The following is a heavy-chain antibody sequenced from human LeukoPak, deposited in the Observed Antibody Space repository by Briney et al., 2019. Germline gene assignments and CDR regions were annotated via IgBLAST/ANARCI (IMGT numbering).Heavy chain of an antibody. CDR3: ARVANYYGSGSYYKSYYYYGMDV. Sequence: KSGGSLRLSCAASGFTFSSYSMNWVRQAPGKGLEWVSSISSSSSYIYYADSVKGRFTISRDNAKNSLYLQMNSLRAEDTAVYYCARVANYYGSGSYYKSYYYYGMDVWGQGTTVTVPS. V-gene: IGHV3-21*01. J-gene: IGHJ6*02. CDR2: ISSSSSYI. D-gene: IGHD3-10*01. CDR1: GFTFSSYS.